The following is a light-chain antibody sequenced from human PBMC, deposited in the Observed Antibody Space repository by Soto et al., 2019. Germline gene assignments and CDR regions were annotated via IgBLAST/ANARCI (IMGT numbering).Light chain of an antibody. Sequence: EIVLTQSPGTLSLSPGERATLSCRASQSVSSNNLAWYQQKLGRAPRLLISGASTRATGIPDRFSGSGSGTDFTLTISRLEPEDFAVYYCQQYDSSPRTFGQGTKVDI. J-gene: IGKJ1*01. CDR1: QSVSSNN. CDR2: GAS. V-gene: IGKV3-20*01. CDR3: QQYDSSPRT.